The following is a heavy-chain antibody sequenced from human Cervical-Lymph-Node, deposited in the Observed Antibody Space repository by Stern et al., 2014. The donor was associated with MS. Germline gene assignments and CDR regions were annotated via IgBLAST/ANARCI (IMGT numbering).Heavy chain of an antibody. CDR1: GFSFSIYW. Sequence: EVQLVESGGGLVQPGGALRLSCAASGFSFSIYWMHWVRQVPGKGLVWVSRINTDGSRTSYADSVKGRFTISRDNAKNTLYMQMNSLRAEDTAVYYCARGGREYSFGLDYWGQGNLVTVSS. CDR3: ARGGREYSFGLDY. J-gene: IGHJ4*02. CDR2: INTDGSRT. V-gene: IGHV3-74*02. D-gene: IGHD4-11*01.